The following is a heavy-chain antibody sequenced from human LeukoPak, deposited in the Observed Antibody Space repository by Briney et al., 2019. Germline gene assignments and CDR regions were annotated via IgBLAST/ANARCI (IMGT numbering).Heavy chain of an antibody. J-gene: IGHJ3*02. D-gene: IGHD3-3*01. CDR1: GFTFSSYA. CDR2: ISGSGGST. Sequence: PGGSLRLSCAASGFTFSSYAMSWDRQAPGKGLEWVSAISGSGGSTYYADSVKGRFTISRDNSKNTLYLQMNSLRAEDTAVYYCARSSYYDFWSGYTVGAFDIWGQGTMVTVSS. V-gene: IGHV3-23*01. CDR3: ARSSYYDFWSGYTVGAFDI.